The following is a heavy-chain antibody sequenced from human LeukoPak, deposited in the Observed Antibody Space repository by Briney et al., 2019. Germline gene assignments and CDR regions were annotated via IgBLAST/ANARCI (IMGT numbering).Heavy chain of an antibody. CDR2: ISGDGSST. V-gene: IGHV3-74*01. Sequence: GGSLRLSCAASGFTFRSYWMHWVRQAPGKGLVWVSRISGDGSSTTYADSVKGRFTISRDNAKNTLYLQMNSLRAEDTAVYYCARGRYYLDYWGQGTLVSVSS. CDR3: ARGRYYLDY. CDR1: GFTFRSYW. D-gene: IGHD3-16*01. J-gene: IGHJ4*02.